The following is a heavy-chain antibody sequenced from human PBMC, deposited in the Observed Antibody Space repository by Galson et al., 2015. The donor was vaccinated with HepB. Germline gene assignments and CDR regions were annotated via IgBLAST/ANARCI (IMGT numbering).Heavy chain of an antibody. V-gene: IGHV1-18*04. CDR3: ARGGTGSDY. CDR1: GYTFTSYV. J-gene: IGHJ4*02. D-gene: IGHD6-19*01. CDR2: ISGYNGHT. Sequence: SCKASGYTFTSYVISWVRQAPGQGLEWLGRISGYNGHTSYAQNLQNKVTMTTDTSTSTAYLELRRLKSDDTAIYYCARGGTGSDYWGQGTLVTVSS.